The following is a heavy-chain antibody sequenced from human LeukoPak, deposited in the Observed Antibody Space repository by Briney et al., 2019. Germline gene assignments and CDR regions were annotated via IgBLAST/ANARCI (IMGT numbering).Heavy chain of an antibody. J-gene: IGHJ4*02. CDR3: ARGLSGSGSSRVD. CDR2: IYYSGST. D-gene: IGHD3-10*01. CDR1: GGSISSYY. V-gene: IGHV4-59*01. Sequence: SETLSLTCTVSGGSISSYYWSWIRQPPGKGLEWIGYIYYSGSTNYNPSLKSRVTISVDTSKNQFSLKLSSVTAADTAVYYCARGLSGSGSSRVDWGQGTLVTVSS.